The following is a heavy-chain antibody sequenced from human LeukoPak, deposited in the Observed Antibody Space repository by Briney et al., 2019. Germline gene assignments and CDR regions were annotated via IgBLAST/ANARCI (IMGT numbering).Heavy chain of an antibody. CDR1: GFTFSSYA. J-gene: IGHJ4*02. Sequence: GGSLRLSCAASGFTFSSYAMSWVRQAPGKGLEWVANIKQDGSEKYYVDSVRGRFTISRDNAKNSVYLQMSSLRAEDTALYYCARDGTPFDSWGQGTLVTVSS. CDR3: ARDGTPFDS. V-gene: IGHV3-7*01. CDR2: IKQDGSEK. D-gene: IGHD1-1*01.